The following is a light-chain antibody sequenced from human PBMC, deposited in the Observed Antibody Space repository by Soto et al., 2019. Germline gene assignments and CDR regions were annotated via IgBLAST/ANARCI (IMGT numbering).Light chain of an antibody. V-gene: IGLV4-69*01. CDR3: SSYTSSTTPV. J-gene: IGLJ2*01. CDR2: LNSDGSH. Sequence: QLVLTQSPSASASLGASVKLTCTLSSGHSSYGIAWHQQQAEKGPRYLMNLNSDGSHSKGDGIPDRFSGSSSGAERYLTISSLQSEDEADYYCSSYTSSTTPVFGGGTKLTVL. CDR1: SGHSSYG.